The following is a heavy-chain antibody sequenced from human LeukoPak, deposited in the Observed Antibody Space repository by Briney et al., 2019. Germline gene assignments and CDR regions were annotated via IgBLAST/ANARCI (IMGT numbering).Heavy chain of an antibody. CDR2: FDPEDGET. J-gene: IGHJ4*02. D-gene: IGHD3-9*01. V-gene: IGHV1-24*01. CDR1: GYTLTELS. Sequence: ASMKVSCKVSGYTLTELSMHWVRQAPGKGLEWMGGFDPEDGETVYAQKFQGRVTMTEDTSTDTAYMELSSLRSEDTAVYYCATGYDILTGYREVNRLDYWGQGTLVTVSS. CDR3: ATGYDILTGYREVNRLDY.